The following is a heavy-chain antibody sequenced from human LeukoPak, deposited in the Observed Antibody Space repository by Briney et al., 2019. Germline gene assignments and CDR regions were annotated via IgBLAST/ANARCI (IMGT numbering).Heavy chain of an antibody. D-gene: IGHD3-3*01. J-gene: IGHJ4*02. CDR2: INSNGGST. CDR3: ATWSGYHHVY. CDR1: GFTFSNSA. V-gene: IGHV3-64*01. Sequence: PGGSLRLSCAASGFTFSNSAMHWVRQAPGKGLEYVSAINSNGGSTYYANSVKGRFTISRDNSKNTLYLQMGSLRAEDMAVYYCATWSGYHHVYWGQGTLVTVSS.